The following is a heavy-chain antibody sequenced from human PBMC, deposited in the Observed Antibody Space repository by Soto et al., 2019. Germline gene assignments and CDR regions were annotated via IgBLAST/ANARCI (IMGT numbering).Heavy chain of an antibody. J-gene: IGHJ6*02. CDR1: GGTFSNYA. V-gene: IGHV1-69*01. CDR3: ARVVILVPTASTHYYYHMDV. Sequence: QVQLVQSGAEVRKPGSSVTVSCKASGGTFSNYAISWVRQAPGQGLEWMGGIIPIVGTGSYAQKFQGRVTITADAPTTTAYMALSSLRFEDTAVYYCARVVILVPTASTHYYYHMDVWGPGTTVTVSS. CDR2: IIPIVGTG. D-gene: IGHD2-2*01.